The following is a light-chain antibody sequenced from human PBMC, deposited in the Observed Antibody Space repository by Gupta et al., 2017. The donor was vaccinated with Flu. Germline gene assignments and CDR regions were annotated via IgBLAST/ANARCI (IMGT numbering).Light chain of an antibody. J-gene: IGLJ3*02. CDR2: DDR. CDR3: QVGDRSSDNWV. CDR1: NRGSKS. V-gene: IGLV3-21*02. Sequence: SYVLPQPPSVSVAPGQPARITCGGNNRGSKSVHWYQQKPGQAPVLVVYDDRDRHSGIPERFSGANSGTTATMTISRVEAGDVADYYCQVGDRSSDNWVFGGGTKLTVL.